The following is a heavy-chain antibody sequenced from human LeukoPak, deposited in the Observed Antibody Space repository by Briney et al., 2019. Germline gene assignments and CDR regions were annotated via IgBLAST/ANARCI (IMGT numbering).Heavy chain of an antibody. CDR2: INSDGSST. CDR3: ARNGDSSGWYYFDY. Sequence: GGSLRLSCAASGFTFSSYWMHWVRQAPGKGLVWVSRINSDGSSTSYADSVKGRFTISRDNAKNTLYLQMNSLRAEDTAVYYCARNGDSSGWYYFDYWGQGTLVTVSS. D-gene: IGHD6-19*01. V-gene: IGHV3-74*01. J-gene: IGHJ4*02. CDR1: GFTFSSYW.